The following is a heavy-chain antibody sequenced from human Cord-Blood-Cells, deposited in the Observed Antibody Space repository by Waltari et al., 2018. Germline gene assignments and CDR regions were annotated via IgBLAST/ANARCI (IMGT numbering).Heavy chain of an antibody. V-gene: IGHV4-34*01. D-gene: IGHD5-18*01. CDR2: INHSGST. Sequence: QVQLQQWGAGLLKPSETLSLTCAVYGGSFSGYYWSWIRQPPGKGLEWIGEINHSGSTNYNPSLKSRVTISVDTSKNQFSLKLSSVTAADTAVYYCARGQRTAMVDYWGQGTLVTVSS. CDR3: ARGQRTAMVDY. CDR1: GGSFSGYY. J-gene: IGHJ4*02.